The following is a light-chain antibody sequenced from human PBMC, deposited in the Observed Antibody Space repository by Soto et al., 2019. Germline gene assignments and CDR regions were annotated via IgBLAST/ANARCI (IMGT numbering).Light chain of an antibody. V-gene: IGKV3-11*01. CDR1: QSVSSY. CDR3: QQRSNWPLT. Sequence: EIVLTQSPATLSLSPGERATLSCRASQSVSSYLAWYQQKPGQAPRLLIYDASNRATGITARFSGSGSGTDFTLTNSSLEPEDFAVYYCQQRSNWPLTFGGGNKVEIK. CDR2: DAS. J-gene: IGKJ4*01.